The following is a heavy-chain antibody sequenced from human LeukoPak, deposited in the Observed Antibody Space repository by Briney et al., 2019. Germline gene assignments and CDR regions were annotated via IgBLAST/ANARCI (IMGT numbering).Heavy chain of an antibody. CDR3: VRDRSRGYY. CDR2: TKEDGSER. J-gene: IGHJ4*02. CDR1: GFTFSSYW. V-gene: IGHV3-7*01. D-gene: IGHD3-22*01. Sequence: PGGSLRLSCAASGFTFSSYWMSWARQAPGKGLEWVATTKEDGSERYYVDSVKGRFTISRDNAKNSVYLQMNSLRAEGTAVYYCVRDRSRGYYWGQGTLVTVSS.